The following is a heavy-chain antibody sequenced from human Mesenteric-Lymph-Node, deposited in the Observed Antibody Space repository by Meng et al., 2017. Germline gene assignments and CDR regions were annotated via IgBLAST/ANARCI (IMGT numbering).Heavy chain of an antibody. CDR1: GGSISTYY. CDR3: ARSPYSGSALPFFDY. V-gene: IGHV4-59*08. CDR2: IFYSGST. J-gene: IGHJ4*02. Sequence: QVQQQASGPGPVKPSETLALTCTVSGGSISTYYWSWIRQPPGKGLEWIGYIFYSGSTNYNPSLKSRVTISVGTSKNQFSLKLTSVTAADTAVYYCARSPYSGSALPFFDYWGQGSLVTVSS. D-gene: IGHD1-26*01.